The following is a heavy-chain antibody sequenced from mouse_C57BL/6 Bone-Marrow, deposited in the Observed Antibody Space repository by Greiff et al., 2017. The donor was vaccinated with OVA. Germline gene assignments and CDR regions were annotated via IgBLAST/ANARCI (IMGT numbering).Heavy chain of an antibody. CDR1: GYTFTSYW. V-gene: IGHV1-55*01. CDR3: ARGGGSSSRCYAMDY. CDR2: IYPGSGST. Sequence: VQLQQPGAELVKPGASVKMSCKASGYTFTSYWITWVKQRPGQGLEWIGDIYPGSGSTNYNEKFKSKATLTVDTSSSTAYMPLSSLTSEDSAVYYCARGGGSSSRCYAMDYWGQGTSVTVSS. J-gene: IGHJ4*01. D-gene: IGHD1-1*01.